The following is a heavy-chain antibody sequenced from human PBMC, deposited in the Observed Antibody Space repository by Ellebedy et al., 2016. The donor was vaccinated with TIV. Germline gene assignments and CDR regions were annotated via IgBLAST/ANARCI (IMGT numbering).Heavy chain of an antibody. Sequence: ASVKVSCXASGGTFSSYDINWVRQATGQGLEWMRWMNPNSGNTGYAQKFQGRVTMTRNTSISTAYMELSSLRSEDTAVYYCARGNDCGGDCWGQGTMVTVSS. J-gene: IGHJ4*03. CDR3: ARGNDCGGDC. CDR2: MNPNSGNT. V-gene: IGHV1-8*02. CDR1: GGTFSSYD. D-gene: IGHD2-21*01.